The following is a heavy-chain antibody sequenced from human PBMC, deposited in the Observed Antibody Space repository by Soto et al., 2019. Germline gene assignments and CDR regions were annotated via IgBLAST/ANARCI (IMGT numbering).Heavy chain of an antibody. J-gene: IGHJ4*02. D-gene: IGHD1-26*01. V-gene: IGHV3-74*01. CDR3: VRGEPHY. Sequence: GSLRLSCAASGFTFSSHWMHWVRQAPGKGLVWVSHINSDGSSTNYADSVKGRFTISRDNAKNTLYLQMNSLRAEDTAVYYCVRGEPHYWGQGTLVTVSS. CDR1: GFTFSSHW. CDR2: INSDGSST.